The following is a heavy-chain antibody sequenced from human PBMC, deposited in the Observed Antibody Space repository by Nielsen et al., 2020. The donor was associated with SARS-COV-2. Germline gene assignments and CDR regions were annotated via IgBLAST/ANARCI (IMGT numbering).Heavy chain of an antibody. CDR3: ARDYYGSGSYSLYYTYYGVDV. Sequence: ASVKVSCKASGYTFTSYGISWVRQAPGQGLEWMGWISAFNGNTNYAQKLQGRVTMTTDTSTSTAYMELRSLRSDVTAVYYCARDYYGSGSYSLYYTYYGVDVWGQGTTVTVSS. J-gene: IGHJ6*02. CDR2: ISAFNGNT. V-gene: IGHV1-18*01. CDR1: GYTFTSYG. D-gene: IGHD3-10*01.